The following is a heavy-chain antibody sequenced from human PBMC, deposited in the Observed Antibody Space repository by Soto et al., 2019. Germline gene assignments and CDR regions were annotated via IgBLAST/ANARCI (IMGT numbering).Heavy chain of an antibody. CDR1: GGSFSGYY. CDR3: ARGRFKATVTIFGVVIIPEFDY. V-gene: IGHV4-34*01. CDR2: INHSGST. Sequence: ASETLSLTCAVYGGSFSGYYWSWIRQPPGKGLEWIGEINHSGSTNYNPSLKSRVTISVDTSKNQFSLKLSSVTAADTAVYYCARGRFKATVTIFGVVIIPEFDYWGQGTLVTVSS. D-gene: IGHD3-3*01. J-gene: IGHJ4*02.